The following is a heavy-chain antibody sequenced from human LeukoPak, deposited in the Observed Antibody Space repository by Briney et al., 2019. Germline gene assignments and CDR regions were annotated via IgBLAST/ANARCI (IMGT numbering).Heavy chain of an antibody. CDR3: ARENIVTGGKFY. J-gene: IGHJ4*02. V-gene: IGHV3-11*01. CDR1: GFIFSDYY. D-gene: IGHD6-13*01. Sequence: PGGSLRLSCAASGFIFSDYYMTWIRQAPGKGLEWVSYITSSGTTIYYADSVKGRFTISRDNAKNSLYLQMNSLRAEDTAVYYCARENIVTGGKFYWGQGTLVTVSS. CDR2: ITSSGTTI.